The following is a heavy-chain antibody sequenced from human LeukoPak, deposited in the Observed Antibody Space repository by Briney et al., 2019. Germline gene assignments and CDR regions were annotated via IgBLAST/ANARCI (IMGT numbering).Heavy chain of an antibody. J-gene: IGHJ6*03. D-gene: IGHD1-1*01. V-gene: IGHV3-21*01. Sequence: PGRSLRLSCAASGFTFSSYSMNWVRQAPGKGLEWVSSISSSSSYIYYADSVKGRFTISRDNAKNSLYLQMNSLRAEDTAVYYCARVERERYLGYYYYYYMDVWGKGTTVTISS. CDR3: ARVERERYLGYYYYYYMDV. CDR1: GFTFSSYS. CDR2: ISSSSSYI.